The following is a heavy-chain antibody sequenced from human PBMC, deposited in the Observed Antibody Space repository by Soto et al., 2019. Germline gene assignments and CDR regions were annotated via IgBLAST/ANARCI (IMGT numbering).Heavy chain of an antibody. D-gene: IGHD6-19*01. J-gene: IGHJ3*02. CDR2: ISGTGTSA. Sequence: GGSLRLSCAASGLTFSNYAMNWVRQAPGKGLEWVSVISGTGTSAYYADSVKGRFTISRDNSKNTLYLQMNSLRAEDTAIYFCVKEGNGWYEANAFDMWGQGTMVTVSS. V-gene: IGHV3-23*01. CDR3: VKEGNGWYEANAFDM. CDR1: GLTFSNYA.